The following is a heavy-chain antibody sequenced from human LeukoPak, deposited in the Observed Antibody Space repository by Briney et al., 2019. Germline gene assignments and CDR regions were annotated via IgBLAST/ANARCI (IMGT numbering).Heavy chain of an antibody. CDR3: AKDGRRGGYFDY. J-gene: IGHJ4*02. D-gene: IGHD3-16*01. Sequence: GGSLRLSCAASGFTFSSYTMHWVRQAPGKGLEWVAVISYDGSNKYYSDSVKGRFTISRDNSENTLYLQMNSLRAEDKAGYTWAKDGRRGGYFDYWGQGTLVTVSS. CDR2: ISYDGSNK. CDR1: GFTFSSYT. V-gene: IGHV3-30*01.